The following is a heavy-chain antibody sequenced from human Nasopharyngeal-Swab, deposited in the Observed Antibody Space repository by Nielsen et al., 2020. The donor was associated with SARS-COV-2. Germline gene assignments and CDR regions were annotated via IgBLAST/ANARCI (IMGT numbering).Heavy chain of an antibody. Sequence: GESLKISCAASGFTFSSYAMSWVRQAPGKGLEWVSAISGSGGSTYYADSVKGRFTISRDNSKNTLYLQMNSLRAEDTAVYYCAKGTTLHKVDTAMGWGYGMDVWGQGTTVTVSS. D-gene: IGHD5-18*01. J-gene: IGHJ6*02. V-gene: IGHV3-23*01. CDR3: AKGTTLHKVDTAMGWGYGMDV. CDR2: ISGSGGST. CDR1: GFTFSSYA.